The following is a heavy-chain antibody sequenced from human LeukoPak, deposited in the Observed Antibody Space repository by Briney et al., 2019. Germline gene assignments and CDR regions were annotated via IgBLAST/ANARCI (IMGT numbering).Heavy chain of an antibody. CDR2: INAGYDNT. CDR3: AGSYCTTTDCYTWFDP. J-gene: IGHJ5*02. Sequence: ASVKVSCKASGYTFASYAIHWVRQAPGQRLEWMGWINAGYDNTKYSQKFQGRVTITRDTSATTAYMELSSLRSEDTAVYNCAGSYCTTTDCYTWFDPWGQGTLVTVSS. D-gene: IGHD2-2*02. CDR1: GYTFASYA. V-gene: IGHV1-3*01.